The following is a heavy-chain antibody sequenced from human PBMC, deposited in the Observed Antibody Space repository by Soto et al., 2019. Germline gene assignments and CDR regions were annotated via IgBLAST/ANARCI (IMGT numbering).Heavy chain of an antibody. J-gene: IGHJ3*02. CDR1: GYTFTCYY. V-gene: IGHV1-2*02. CDR2: INPNSGGT. CDR3: ASLSLIAVAGLDAFDI. Sequence: GXSVKVSCKASGYTFTCYYMHWVRQAPGQGLEWMGWINPNSGGTNYAQKFQGRVTMTRDTSISTAYMELSRLRSDDTAVYYCASLSLIAVAGLDAFDIWGQGTMVTVSS. D-gene: IGHD6-19*01.